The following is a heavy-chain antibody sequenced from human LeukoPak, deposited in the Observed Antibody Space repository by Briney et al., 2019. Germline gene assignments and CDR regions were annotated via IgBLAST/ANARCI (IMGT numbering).Heavy chain of an antibody. J-gene: IGHJ4*02. V-gene: IGHV4-61*08. CDR2: IYYSGST. CDR3: ARHYGSGTYPLDY. Sequence: SGPTLVNPTQTLTLTCTFSGFSLSTSGMCVSWIRQPPGRGLEWIGYIYYSGSTNYNPSLKSRVTISVDTSKNQFSLKLSSVTAADTAVYYCARHYGSGTYPLDYWGQGTLVTVSS. CDR1: GFSLSTSGMC. D-gene: IGHD3-10*01.